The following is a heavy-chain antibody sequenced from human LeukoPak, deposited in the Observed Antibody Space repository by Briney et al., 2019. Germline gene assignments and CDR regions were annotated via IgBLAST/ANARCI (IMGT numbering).Heavy chain of an antibody. V-gene: IGHV3-23*01. D-gene: IGHD1-20*01. CDR3: AKPKDNSLYCFDY. Sequence: GGSLRLSCAASGFTFDYSAMTWVRQAPEKGLEWVSTINTGDITFYADSVKGRFTISRDNSKNTLYLQMSSLRAEDTAVYYCAKPKDNSLYCFDYWGQGTLVTVSS. CDR2: INTGDIT. CDR1: GFTFDYSA. J-gene: IGHJ4*02.